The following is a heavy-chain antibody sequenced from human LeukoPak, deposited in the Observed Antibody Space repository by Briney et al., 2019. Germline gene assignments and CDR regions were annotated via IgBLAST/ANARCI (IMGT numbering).Heavy chain of an antibody. CDR2: IYYSGST. CDR3: ARGGRYYGSSGYYYDYYYYYMDV. V-gene: IGHV4-59*01. J-gene: IGHJ6*03. D-gene: IGHD3-22*01. CDR1: GGSISSYY. Sequence: PSETLSLTCTVSGGSISSYYWSWIRQPPGKGLEWIGYIYYSGSTNYNPSLKSRVTISVDTSKNQFSLKLSSVTAADTAVYYCARGGRYYGSSGYYYDYYYYYMDVWGKGTTVTVSS.